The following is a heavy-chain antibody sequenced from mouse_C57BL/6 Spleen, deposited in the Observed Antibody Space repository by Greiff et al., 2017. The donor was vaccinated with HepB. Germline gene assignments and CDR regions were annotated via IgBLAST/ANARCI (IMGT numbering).Heavy chain of an antibody. V-gene: IGHV2-6-1*01. J-gene: IGHJ1*03. CDR3: ARQEDYGSSYGYFDV. Sequence: QVQLQQSGPGLVAPSQSLSITCTVSGFSLTSYGVHWVRQPPGKGLEWLVVIWSDGSTTYNSALKSRLSISKDNSKSQVFLKMNSLQTDDTAMYYCARQEDYGSSYGYFDVWGTGTTVTVSS. CDR1: GFSLTSYG. CDR2: IWSDGST. D-gene: IGHD1-1*01.